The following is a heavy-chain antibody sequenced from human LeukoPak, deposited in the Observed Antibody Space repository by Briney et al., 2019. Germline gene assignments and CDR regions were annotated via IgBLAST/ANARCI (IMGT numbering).Heavy chain of an antibody. J-gene: IGHJ5*02. V-gene: IGHV7-4-1*02. D-gene: IGHD3-22*01. Sequence: ASVTVSCTASGYTFTSYAMNWVRQAPGQGLEWMGWINTNTGNPTYAQGFTGRFAFSLDTSVSTAYLQISSLKAEDTAVYYCARVRYDSSGYQLDPWGQGTLVTVSS. CDR3: ARVRYDSSGYQLDP. CDR1: GYTFTSYA. CDR2: INTNTGNP.